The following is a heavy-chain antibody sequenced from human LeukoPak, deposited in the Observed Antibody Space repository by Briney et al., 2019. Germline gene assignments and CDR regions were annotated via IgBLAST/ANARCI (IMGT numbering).Heavy chain of an antibody. Sequence: GGSLRLSCAASGFAFSSYSMNWVRQAPGKGLEWVSSISSSSSYIYYADSVKGRFTISRDNSKNTLYLQMNSLRAEDTAVYYCAKGGSQFRGVHPFDSWGQGTLVTVSS. D-gene: IGHD3-10*01. V-gene: IGHV3-21*04. J-gene: IGHJ4*02. CDR3: AKGGSQFRGVHPFDS. CDR1: GFAFSSYS. CDR2: ISSSSSYI.